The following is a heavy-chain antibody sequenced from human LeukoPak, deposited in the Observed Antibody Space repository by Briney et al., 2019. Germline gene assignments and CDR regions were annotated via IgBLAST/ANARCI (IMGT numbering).Heavy chain of an antibody. CDR1: GFTFSSYS. Sequence: PGGSLRLPCAASGFTFSSYSMNWVRQAPGKGLEWVSSISSSSSYIYYADSVKGRFTISRDNAKNSLYLQMNSLRAEDTAVYYCAREGSGSTYFDYWGQGTLVTVSS. CDR3: AREGSGSTYFDY. J-gene: IGHJ4*02. D-gene: IGHD1-26*01. V-gene: IGHV3-21*01. CDR2: ISSSSSYI.